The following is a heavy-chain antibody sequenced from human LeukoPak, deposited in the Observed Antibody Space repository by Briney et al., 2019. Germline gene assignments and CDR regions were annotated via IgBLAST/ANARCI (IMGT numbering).Heavy chain of an antibody. J-gene: IGHJ4*02. CDR1: GYTFTGYY. Sequence: ASAKVSCKASGYTFTGYYMHWVRQAPGQGLEWMGWINPNSGGTNYAQKFQGWVTMTRDTSISTAYMELSRLRSDDTAVYYCARDPRYCSSTSCSGGLDYWGQGTLVTVSS. D-gene: IGHD2-2*01. CDR2: INPNSGGT. CDR3: ARDPRYCSSTSCSGGLDY. V-gene: IGHV1-2*04.